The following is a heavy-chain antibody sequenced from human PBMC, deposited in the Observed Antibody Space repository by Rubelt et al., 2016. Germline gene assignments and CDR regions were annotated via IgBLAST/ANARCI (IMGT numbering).Heavy chain of an antibody. J-gene: IGHJ4*02. CDR3: VKDQVGGGYYTTDY. CDR1: GFTFSTYP. Sequence: EVQLLESGGDLGQPGGSLRLSCAASGFTFSTYPMSWVRQAPGKGLEWVSTISGSGDDTYYADSVKGRFTISRDNFKNTLYKHVNSLRAEDTAVHYCVKDQVGGGYYTTDYWGQGTLVTVSS. V-gene: IGHV3-23*01. CDR2: ISGSGDDT. D-gene: IGHD3-3*01.